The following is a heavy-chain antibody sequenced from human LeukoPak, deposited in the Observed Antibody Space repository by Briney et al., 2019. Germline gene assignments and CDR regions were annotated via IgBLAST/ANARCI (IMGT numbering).Heavy chain of an antibody. J-gene: IGHJ4*02. CDR3: ARDLRRSYDSSGYYEDY. Sequence: GGSLRLSCAASGFTFSSYSMNWVRQAPGKGLEWVSSISSSSSHIYYADSVKGRFTISRDNAKNSLYLQMNSLRAEDTAVYYCARDLRRSYDSSGYYEDYWGQGTLVTVSS. CDR1: GFTFSSYS. CDR2: ISSSSSHI. D-gene: IGHD3-22*01. V-gene: IGHV3-21*01.